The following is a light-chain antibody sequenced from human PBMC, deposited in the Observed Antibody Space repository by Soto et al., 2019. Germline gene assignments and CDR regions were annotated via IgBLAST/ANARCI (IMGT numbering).Light chain of an antibody. CDR2: DAS. CDR1: QSISSW. J-gene: IGKJ1*01. CDR3: QKYNIYSRT. Sequence: DIQMTQSPSTLSASVGDRVTITCRASQSISSWLAWYQQKPGKAPKLLIYDASSLESGVPSRFSGSGSGTEFTLTISSLQPYYFATEYCQKYNIYSRTFVQ. V-gene: IGKV1-5*01.